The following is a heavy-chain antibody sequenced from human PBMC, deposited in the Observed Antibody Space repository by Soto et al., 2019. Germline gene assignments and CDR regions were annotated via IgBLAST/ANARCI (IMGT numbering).Heavy chain of an antibody. CDR2: ISGSGDNT. V-gene: IGHV3-23*01. Sequence: GGSLRLSCAASGFTFSSYAMSWVRQAPGKGLEWVSTISGSGDNTFCADSVKGRFTISRDNSKNTLYLPMSSLRAGDTAVYYCAKPYSSSWYGPFDYWGQGTLVTVSS. CDR3: AKPYSSSWYGPFDY. J-gene: IGHJ4*02. CDR1: GFTFSSYA. D-gene: IGHD6-13*01.